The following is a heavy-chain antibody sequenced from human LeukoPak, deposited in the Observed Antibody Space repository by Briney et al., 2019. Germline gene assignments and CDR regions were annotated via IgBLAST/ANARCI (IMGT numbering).Heavy chain of an antibody. D-gene: IGHD3-9*01. J-gene: IGHJ4*02. CDR3: AREGKGAGLIRQYYFDY. Sequence: GGSLRLSCAASGFTVSSNYMSWVRQAPGKGLEWVSVIYSGGSTYYADSVKGRFTISRDNSKNTLYLQMNSLRAEDTAVYYCAREGKGAGLIRQYYFDYWGQGTLVTVSS. V-gene: IGHV3-66*01. CDR1: GFTVSSNY. CDR2: IYSGGST.